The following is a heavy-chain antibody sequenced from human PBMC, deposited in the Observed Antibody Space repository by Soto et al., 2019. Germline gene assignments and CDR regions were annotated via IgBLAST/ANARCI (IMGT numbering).Heavy chain of an antibody. CDR3: ARDIAFAIDS. Sequence: GGSLRLSCAASGFTFSTFSMNWVRQAPGKGLEWLSYINGSGGSIYYADSVKGRFTISRDNGKNSLYLQMSSLRDEDTAVYYFARDIAFAIDSWGQGALVTVSS. CDR2: INGSGGSI. D-gene: IGHD3-16*01. V-gene: IGHV3-48*02. J-gene: IGHJ4*02. CDR1: GFTFSTFS.